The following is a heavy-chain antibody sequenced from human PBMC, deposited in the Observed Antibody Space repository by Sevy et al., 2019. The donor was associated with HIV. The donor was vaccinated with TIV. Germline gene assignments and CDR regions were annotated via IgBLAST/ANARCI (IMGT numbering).Heavy chain of an antibody. V-gene: IGHV3-30-3*01. CDR3: AIDRNSGSRYYFDY. CDR1: GFTFSSYA. J-gene: IGHJ4*02. Sequence: LRLSCAASGFTFSSYAMHWVRQAPGKGLEWVAVISYDGSNKYYADSVKGRFTISRDNSKNTLYLQMNSLRAEDTAVYYCAIDRNSGSRYYFDYWGQGTLVTVSS. CDR2: ISYDGSNK. D-gene: IGHD2-15*01.